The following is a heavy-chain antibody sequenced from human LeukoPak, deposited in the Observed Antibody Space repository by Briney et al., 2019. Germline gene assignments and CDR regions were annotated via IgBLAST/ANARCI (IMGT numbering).Heavy chain of an antibody. J-gene: IGHJ4*02. D-gene: IGHD2-2*01. CDR2: INAGNGYT. Sequence: ASVKVSCKASGYTFTNHAIHWVRRAPGQRLEWMGWINAGNGYTEYPQNFRDRVTITRDTSANTVYMELSSLRSEDTAVYFCARAECASCYLVDFWGQGTLITVSS. CDR1: GYTFTNHA. CDR3: ARAECASCYLVDF. V-gene: IGHV1-3*01.